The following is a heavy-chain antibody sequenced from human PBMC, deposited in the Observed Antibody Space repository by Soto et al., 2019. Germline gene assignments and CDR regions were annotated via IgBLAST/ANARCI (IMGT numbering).Heavy chain of an antibody. CDR3: VRRHVSATGIDWFDP. CDR1: GYTFTSYG. CDR2: INAANGDT. D-gene: IGHD6-13*01. J-gene: IGHJ5*02. Sequence: QVQLVQSGTEVKKPGASVKVSCEASGYTFTSYGIHWVRQAPGQRLEWMGWINAANGDTKYSPKFQGRVTITRDTSASTAYMELSRLRSEDTAVYYCVRRHVSATGIDWFDPWGQGTLVTVSS. V-gene: IGHV1-3*01.